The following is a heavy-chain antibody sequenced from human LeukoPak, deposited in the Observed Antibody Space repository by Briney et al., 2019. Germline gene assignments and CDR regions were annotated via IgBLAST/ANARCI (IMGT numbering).Heavy chain of an antibody. CDR1: GFTVSSNY. D-gene: IGHD3-22*01. CDR2: IYSGGST. CDR3: VRDTTRKYYYDSSGYYSEYYYYGMDV. J-gene: IGHJ6*02. V-gene: IGHV3-66*02. Sequence: GGSLRLSCAASGFTVSSNYMSWVRQAPGKGLEWVSVIYSGGSTYYADSVKGRFTISRDNSKNTLYLQMNSLRAEDTAVYYCVRDTTRKYYYDSSGYYSEYYYYGMDVWGQGTTVTVSS.